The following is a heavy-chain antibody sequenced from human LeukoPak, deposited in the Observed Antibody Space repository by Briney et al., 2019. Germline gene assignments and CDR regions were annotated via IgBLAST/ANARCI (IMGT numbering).Heavy chain of an antibody. D-gene: IGHD2-2*01. CDR3: ARDSTMTDGMDV. J-gene: IGHJ6*04. CDR1: GYTFTSYY. Sequence: ASVKVSCKASGYTFTSYYMHWVRQAPGQGLEWMGIINPSGGSTSYAQKFQGRVTMTRDTSTSTVYMELSSLRSEDTAVCYCARDSTMTDGMDVWGKGTTVTVSS. CDR2: INPSGGST. V-gene: IGHV1-46*01.